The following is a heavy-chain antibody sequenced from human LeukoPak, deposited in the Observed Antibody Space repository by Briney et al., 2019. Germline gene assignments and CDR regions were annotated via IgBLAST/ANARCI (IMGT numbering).Heavy chain of an antibody. Sequence: SVKVSRKASGGTFSTYAISWVRQAPGQGLEWMGGIIPVFGTANYAQKFQGRVTITADRSTSTAYMELSSLRSEDTAVYYCARVYSGSYSQTFDYWGQGTLVTVSS. D-gene: IGHD1-26*01. CDR1: GGTFSTYA. CDR3: ARVYSGSYSQTFDY. CDR2: IIPVFGTA. J-gene: IGHJ4*02. V-gene: IGHV1-69*06.